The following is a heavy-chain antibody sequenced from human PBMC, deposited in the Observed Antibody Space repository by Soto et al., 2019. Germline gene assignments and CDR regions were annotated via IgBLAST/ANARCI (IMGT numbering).Heavy chain of an antibody. CDR2: IYYTGKP. CDR1: GDYIHVGGYY. CDR3: GRDLTSNANCIDP. Sequence: QVQLQESGPGLVKPSQTLSLTCSVSGDYIHVGGYYWTWIRQRPGKGLEWMGYIYYTGKPYYNPSLVSRLTMSVDRFKNQFSLRLTSVTAADTAVYFCGRDLTSNANCIDPWGQGTLVTVSS. D-gene: IGHD2-2*01. V-gene: IGHV4-30-4*01. J-gene: IGHJ5*02.